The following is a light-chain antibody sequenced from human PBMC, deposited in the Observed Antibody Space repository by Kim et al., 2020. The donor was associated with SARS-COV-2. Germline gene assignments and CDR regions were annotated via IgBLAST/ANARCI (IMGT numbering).Light chain of an antibody. CDR2: EVT. V-gene: IGLV2-18*02. CDR3: SSYTSSSTWV. J-gene: IGLJ3*02. CDR1: SSDVGSDNR. Sequence: QSALTQPPSVSGSPGQSVTISCTGTSSDVGSDNRVSWYQQSPGTAPKLMIYEVTNRPSGVPDRFSGSKSGNPASLTISGLQAEDEADYYCSSYTSSSTWVFGGGTQLTVL.